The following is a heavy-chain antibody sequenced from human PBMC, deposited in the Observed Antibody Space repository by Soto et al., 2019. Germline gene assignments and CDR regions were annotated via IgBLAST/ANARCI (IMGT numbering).Heavy chain of an antibody. V-gene: IGHV1-69*01. Sequence: QAQMVQSGPEVKKPGSSVRVSCKASGGTFNRVSLCWVRRAPGQGFEWLGEIIPFRVTTNYAPKFRDRVTITAAECTGTSYMDSGSQPSGDTAVYFCAGTRFYETGGVFGCFDSWGQGTLVTVSS. CDR1: GGTFNRVS. CDR3: AGTRFYETGGVFGCFDS. D-gene: IGHD3-3*01. CDR2: IIPFRVTT. J-gene: IGHJ4*02.